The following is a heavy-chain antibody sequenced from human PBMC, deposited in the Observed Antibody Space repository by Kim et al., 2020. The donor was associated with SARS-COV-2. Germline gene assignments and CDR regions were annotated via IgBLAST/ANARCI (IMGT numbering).Heavy chain of an antibody. V-gene: IGHV3-15*01. CDR3: TTVSMR. D-gene: IGHD2-2*01. CDR2: IKSKTDGGTS. Sequence: RGSLRLSCAVSGIPFSNAWFNWVRQSPGKGLEWVGRIKSKTDGGTSDLAAPVKGRFAISRDDSENTLYLLMNNVKTDDSAVYYCTTVSMRWGQGTLVTVSS. CDR1: GIPFSNAW. J-gene: IGHJ4*02.